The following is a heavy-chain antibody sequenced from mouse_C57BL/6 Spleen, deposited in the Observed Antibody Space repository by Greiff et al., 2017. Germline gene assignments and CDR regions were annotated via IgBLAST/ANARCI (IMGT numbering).Heavy chain of an antibody. CDR2: ISGGGGNT. J-gene: IGHJ4*01. CDR3: ARQDYYGSRYAMDY. D-gene: IGHD1-1*01. CDR1: GFTFSSYT. Sequence: EVQLVESGGGLVKPGGSLKLSCAASGFTFSSYTMSWVRQTPEKRLEWVATISGGGGNTYYPDSVKGRFTISRDNAKNTLYLQMSSLRSEDTALYYCARQDYYGSRYAMDYWGQGTSVTVSS. V-gene: IGHV5-9*01.